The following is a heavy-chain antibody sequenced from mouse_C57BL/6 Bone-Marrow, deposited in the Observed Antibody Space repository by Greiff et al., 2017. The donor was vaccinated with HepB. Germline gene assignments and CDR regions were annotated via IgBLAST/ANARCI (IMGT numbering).Heavy chain of an antibody. J-gene: IGHJ2*01. CDR3: TSNWDGY. D-gene: IGHD4-1*01. CDR1: GYTFTDYE. V-gene: IGHV1-15*01. Sequence: VQLQQSGAELVRPGASVTLSCKASGYTFTDYEMDWVKQTPVHGLEWIGAIDPETGGTAYNQKFKGKAILTADKSSSTAYMELRSLTSEDSAVYYCTSNWDGYWGQGTTLTVSS. CDR2: IDPETGGT.